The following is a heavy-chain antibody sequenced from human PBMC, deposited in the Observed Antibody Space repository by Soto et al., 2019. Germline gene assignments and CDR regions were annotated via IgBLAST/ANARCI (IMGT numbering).Heavy chain of an antibody. J-gene: IGHJ6*02. CDR3: TTACGTTCYWSYYGMAV. CDR1: GFIFNNAW. CDR2: IKSKGDGGTT. Sequence: GGSLRLSCEASGFIFNNAWMNWVRQSPGKGLEWVGHIKSKGDGGTTDYAAPVKGRFIISRDDSKKTLYLQMDSLKTEDTAVYYCTTACGTTCYWSYYGMAVWGQGTTVTVSS. V-gene: IGHV3-15*01. D-gene: IGHD2-2*01.